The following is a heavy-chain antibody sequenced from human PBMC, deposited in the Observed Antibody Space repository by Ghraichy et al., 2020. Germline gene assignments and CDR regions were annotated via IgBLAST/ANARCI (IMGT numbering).Heavy chain of an antibody. J-gene: IGHJ6*02. CDR2: TSYDGSNK. CDR1: GFTFSRYG. D-gene: IGHD3-22*01. V-gene: IGHV3-30*18. Sequence: GESLNISCAASGFTFSRYGMHWVRQAPGKGLEWVAVTSYDGSNKYYADSVKGRFTISRDNSKNTLSLQMNSLRAEDTAVYYCAKERDSSGYYSFRGDYYGIDVWGQGTTVTVYS. CDR3: AKERDSSGYYSFRGDYYGIDV.